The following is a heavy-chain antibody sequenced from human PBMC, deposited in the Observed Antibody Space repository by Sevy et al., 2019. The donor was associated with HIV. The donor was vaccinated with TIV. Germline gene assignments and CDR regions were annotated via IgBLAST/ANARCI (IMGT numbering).Heavy chain of an antibody. J-gene: IGHJ4*02. CDR2: ISYDGSNK. Sequence: GGSLRLSCAASGFTFSSYAMHWVRQAPGKGLEWVAVISYDGSNKYYADSEKGRFTISRDNSKNTLYLQMNSLRAEDTAVYYCARKPPDYGGNVHAHDYWGQGTLVTVSS. CDR1: GFTFSSYA. V-gene: IGHV3-30-3*01. CDR3: ARKPPDYGGNVHAHDY. D-gene: IGHD4-17*01.